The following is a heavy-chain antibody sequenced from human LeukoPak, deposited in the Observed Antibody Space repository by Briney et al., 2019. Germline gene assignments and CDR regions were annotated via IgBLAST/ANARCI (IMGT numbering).Heavy chain of an antibody. CDR3: ARARSGSYYSGIN. CDR1: GFTFRTYA. Sequence: GGSLRLSCAASGFTFRTYAMSWVRQAPGKWLEWASGLSGGGGSTYYADSVKGRFTISRDNSKNTLYLEMNGLRAEDTAVYYCARARSGSYYSGINWGQGTLVTVSS. J-gene: IGHJ4*02. CDR2: LSGGGGST. D-gene: IGHD1-26*01. V-gene: IGHV3-23*01.